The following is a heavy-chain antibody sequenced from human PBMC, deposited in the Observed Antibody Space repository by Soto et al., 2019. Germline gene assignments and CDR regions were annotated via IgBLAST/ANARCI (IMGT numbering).Heavy chain of an antibody. V-gene: IGHV2-5*01. D-gene: IGHD4-17*01. CDR2: IFWTNDV. CDR1: GFSLRSPGVG. J-gene: IGHJ4*02. Sequence: QITLKESGPTLVKPTQTLTLTCTLSGFSLRSPGVGVGWIRQTPGKALEWLALIFWTNDVRYSPSLRSRLTITKDTSKNQVVLTMTNVDPVDTGTYYCTHRRNVYSDSVPEFDYWGQGTLVSVSS. CDR3: THRRNVYSDSVPEFDY.